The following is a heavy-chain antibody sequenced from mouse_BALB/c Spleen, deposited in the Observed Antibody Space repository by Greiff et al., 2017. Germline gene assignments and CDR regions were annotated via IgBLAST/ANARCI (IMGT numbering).Heavy chain of an antibody. D-gene: IGHD1-1*01. V-gene: IGHV5-12-2*01. CDR3: ARPYGSSYAMDY. CDR1: GFTFSSYT. Sequence: EVQLQESGGGLVQPGGSLKLSCAASGFTFSSYTMSWVRQTPEKRLEWVAYISNGGGSTYYPDTVKGRFTISRDNAKNTLYLQMSSLKSEDTAMYYCARPYGSSYAMDYWGQGTSVTVSS. J-gene: IGHJ4*01. CDR2: ISNGGGST.